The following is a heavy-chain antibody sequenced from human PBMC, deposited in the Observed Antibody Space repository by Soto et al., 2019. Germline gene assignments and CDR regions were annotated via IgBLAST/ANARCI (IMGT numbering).Heavy chain of an antibody. CDR1: GFTFSSYS. CDR2: ISSSSSYI. Sequence: GGSLRLSCAASGFTFSSYSMNWVRQAPGKGLEWVSSISSSSSYIYYADSVKGRFTISRDNAKNSLYLQMNSLRAEDTAVYYCARDHYYDSSGYYWPLDYWGQGTLVTVSS. J-gene: IGHJ4*02. D-gene: IGHD3-22*01. V-gene: IGHV3-21*01. CDR3: ARDHYYDSSGYYWPLDY.